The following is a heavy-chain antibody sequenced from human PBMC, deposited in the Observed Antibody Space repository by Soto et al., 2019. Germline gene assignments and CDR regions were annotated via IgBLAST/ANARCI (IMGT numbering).Heavy chain of an antibody. D-gene: IGHD3-22*01. CDR3: ARGYDDSSGYRVELYY. CDR1: GGSISSSNW. V-gene: IGHV4-4*02. Sequence: RSLTCAVSGGSISSSNWWSWVRQPPGKGLEWIGEIYHSGSTNYNPSLKSRVTISVDKSKNQFSLKLSSVTAADTAVYYCARGYDDSSGYRVELYYWGQGTLVTVSS. CDR2: IYHSGST. J-gene: IGHJ4*02.